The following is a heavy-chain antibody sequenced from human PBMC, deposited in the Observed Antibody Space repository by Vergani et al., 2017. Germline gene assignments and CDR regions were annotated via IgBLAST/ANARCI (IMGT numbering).Heavy chain of an antibody. CDR1: GFTFDDYT. Sequence: EVQLVESGGVVVQPGGSLRLSCAASGFTFDDYTMHWVRQAPGKGLEWVSLISWDGGSTYYADSVKGRFTISRDNSKNSLYLQMNSLRTEDTALYYCAKGDLTRWQWLVRPYYYYGMDVWGQGTTVTVSS. CDR3: AKGDLTRWQWLVRPYYYYGMDV. V-gene: IGHV3-43*01. J-gene: IGHJ6*02. CDR2: ISWDGGST. D-gene: IGHD6-19*01.